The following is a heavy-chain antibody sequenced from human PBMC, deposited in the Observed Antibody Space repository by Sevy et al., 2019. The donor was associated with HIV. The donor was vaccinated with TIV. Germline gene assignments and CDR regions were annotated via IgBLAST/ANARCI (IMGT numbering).Heavy chain of an antibody. D-gene: IGHD3-9*01. CDR2: IRSKAYGGTT. V-gene: IGHV3-49*03. J-gene: IGHJ6*02. CDR3: TRSRITIRSYGMDV. Sequence: GGSLRLSCTASGFTFGDYAMSWFRQAPGKGLECVGFIRSKAYGGTTEYAASVKGRFTISRDDSKSIAYLQMNSLKTEDTAVYYCTRSRITIRSYGMDVWGQGTTVTVSS. CDR1: GFTFGDYA.